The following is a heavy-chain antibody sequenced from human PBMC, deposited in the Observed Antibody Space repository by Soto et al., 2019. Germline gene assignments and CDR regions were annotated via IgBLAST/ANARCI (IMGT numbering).Heavy chain of an antibody. J-gene: IGHJ6*02. Sequence: GESLNISCKGSGYTFTNYWIGWVRQMPGKGPEWMGIIYPGDSDTKYNPSFQGQVTISADESITTTYLQWSGLKASDTAIYYCAASIFYYGMDVWGQGTTVTVSS. CDR2: IYPGDSDT. V-gene: IGHV5-51*01. CDR3: AASIFYYGMDV. CDR1: GYTFTNYW.